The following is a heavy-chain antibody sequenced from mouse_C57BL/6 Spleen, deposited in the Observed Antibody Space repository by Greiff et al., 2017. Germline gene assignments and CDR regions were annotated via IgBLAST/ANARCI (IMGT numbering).Heavy chain of an antibody. Sequence: QVQLQQSGAELVKPGASVKLSCKASGYTFTDYYINWVKQRPAQGLEWIGKIGTGCGSTYYNEKFKGKTTLTADKASSRAYMQLSSLTSVDYAVYFWARSFDFDYWGQGTTLTVSS. CDR2: IGTGCGST. V-gene: IGHV1-77*01. CDR3: ARSFDFDY. J-gene: IGHJ2*01. CDR1: GYTFTDYY.